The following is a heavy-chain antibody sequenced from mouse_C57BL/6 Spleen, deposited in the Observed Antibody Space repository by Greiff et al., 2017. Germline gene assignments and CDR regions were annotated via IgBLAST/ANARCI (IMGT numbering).Heavy chain of an antibody. CDR2: INPSTGGT. Sequence: EVQLKQSGPELVKPGASVKISCKASGYSFTGYYMNWVKQSPEKSLEWIGEINPSTGGTTYNQKFKAKATLTVVKSSSTAYMQLKSLTSEDSAVYYCARFIYYDYDGHYFDYWGQGTTLTVSS. CDR3: ARFIYYDYDGHYFDY. J-gene: IGHJ2*01. CDR1: GYSFTGYY. D-gene: IGHD2-4*01. V-gene: IGHV1-42*01.